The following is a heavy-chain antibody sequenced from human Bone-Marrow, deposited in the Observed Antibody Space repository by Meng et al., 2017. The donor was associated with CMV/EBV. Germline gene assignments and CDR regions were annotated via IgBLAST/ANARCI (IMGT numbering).Heavy chain of an antibody. V-gene: IGHV3-30-3*01. CDR1: GFTFSSYA. CDR2: ISYDGSNK. J-gene: IGHJ4*02. D-gene: IGHD2/OR15-2a*01. CDR3: AGGRLIGLAEY. Sequence: GESLKISCAASGFTFSSYAMHWVRQAPGKGLEGVAVISYDGSNKYYADSVKGRFTISRDNSKNTLYLQMNSLRAEDTAVYYCAGGRLIGLAEYWGQGTLVTVSS.